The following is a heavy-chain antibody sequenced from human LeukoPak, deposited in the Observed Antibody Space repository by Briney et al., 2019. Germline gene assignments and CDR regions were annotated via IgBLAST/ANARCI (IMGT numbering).Heavy chain of an antibody. V-gene: IGHV4-39*01. CDR3: AKKGTSPRSGFDY. J-gene: IGHJ4*02. Sequence: SETLSLTCTVSGGSISSSIYYWGWIRQPPGKGLEWIGNIYYSGSTYYNPSLKSRVTISVDTSKNQFSLKLTSVTAADTAVYFCAKKGTSPRSGFDYWGQGNLVTVSS. CDR2: IYYSGST. D-gene: IGHD1-14*01. CDR1: GGSISSSIYY.